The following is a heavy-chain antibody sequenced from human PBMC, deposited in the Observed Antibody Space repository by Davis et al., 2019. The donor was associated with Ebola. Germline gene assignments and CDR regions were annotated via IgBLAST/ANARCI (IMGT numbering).Heavy chain of an antibody. CDR3: ARAASVIVVVITTIPLDY. J-gene: IGHJ4*02. D-gene: IGHD3-22*01. CDR1: GFTFSSYG. CDR2: ISYDGSNK. V-gene: IGHV3-30*03. Sequence: GGSLRLSCAASGFTFSSYGMHWVRQAPGKGLEWVAVISYDGSNKYYADSVKGRFTISRDNSKNTLYLQMNSLRAEDTAVYYCARAASVIVVVITTIPLDYWGQGTLVTVSS.